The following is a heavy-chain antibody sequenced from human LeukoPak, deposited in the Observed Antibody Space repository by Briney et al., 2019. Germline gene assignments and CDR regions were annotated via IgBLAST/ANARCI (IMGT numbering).Heavy chain of an antibody. J-gene: IGHJ4*02. CDR2: IIPIFGIA. D-gene: IGHD2-15*01. CDR1: GGTFSSYA. Sequence: SVKVSCKASGGTFSSYAISWVRQAPGQGLEWMGRIIPIFGIANYAQKFQGRVTITADKSTSTAYMELSSLRSEDTAVYYCATGMVPGYCSGGSCSSSGDYWGQGTLVTVSS. CDR3: ATGMVPGYCSGGSCSSSGDY. V-gene: IGHV1-69*04.